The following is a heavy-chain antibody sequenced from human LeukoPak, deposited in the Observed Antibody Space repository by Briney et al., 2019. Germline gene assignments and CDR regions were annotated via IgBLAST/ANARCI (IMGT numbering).Heavy chain of an antibody. CDR3: ARELSPYNWNSVFNY. CDR2: IIPIFGTA. V-gene: IGHV1-69*06. D-gene: IGHD1-7*01. J-gene: IGHJ4*02. CDR1: GCTFSSYA. Sequence: ASVKVSCKASGCTFSSYAISWVRQAPGQGLEWMGGIIPIFGTANYAQKFQGRVTITADKSTSTAYMELSSLRSEDTAVYYCARELSPYNWNSVFNYWGQGTLVTVSS.